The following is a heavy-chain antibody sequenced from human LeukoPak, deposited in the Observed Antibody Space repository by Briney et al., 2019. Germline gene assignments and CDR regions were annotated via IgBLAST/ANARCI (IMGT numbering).Heavy chain of an antibody. D-gene: IGHD3-22*01. V-gene: IGHV4-4*07. CDR3: ASLHYYDSPPFAYFDY. CDR2: IYTTGST. Sequence: SETLSHTCTVSGGSIRNYYWSWIRQPAGKGLEWIGRIYTTGSTNYNPSLKSRVTMSVDTSKNQFSLKLSSVTAADTAVYYCASLHYYDSPPFAYFDYWGQGTLVTVSS. CDR1: GGSIRNYY. J-gene: IGHJ4*02.